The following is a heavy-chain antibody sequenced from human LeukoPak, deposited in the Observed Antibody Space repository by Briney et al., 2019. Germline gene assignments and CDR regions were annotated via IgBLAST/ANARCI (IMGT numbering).Heavy chain of an antibody. CDR2: IYYSGST. CDR3: ARAPETTVIPLGYYYYYMDV. J-gene: IGHJ6*03. V-gene: IGHV4-59*01. Sequence: SETLSLTCTVSGGSLSSYYWSWIRQPPGKGLEWIGYIYYSGSTNYNPSLKSRVTISVDTSKNQFSLKLSSVTAADTAVYYCARAPETTVIPLGYYYYYMDVWGKGTTVTVSS. CDR1: GGSLSSYY. D-gene: IGHD4-11*01.